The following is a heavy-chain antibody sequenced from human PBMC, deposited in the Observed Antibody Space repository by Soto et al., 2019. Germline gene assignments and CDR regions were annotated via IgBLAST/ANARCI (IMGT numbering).Heavy chain of an antibody. CDR1: GYSISSDYY. V-gene: IGHV4-38-2*02. Sequence: SETLSLTCAVSGYSISSDYYWGWIRQPPGKGLEWIGSIYHSGSTYYNPSLKSRVTISVDTSKNQFSLKLSSVTAADTAVYYCAREQSSSGWYYYGMDVWGQGTTVTVSS. D-gene: IGHD6-19*01. J-gene: IGHJ6*02. CDR2: IYHSGST. CDR3: AREQSSSGWYYYGMDV.